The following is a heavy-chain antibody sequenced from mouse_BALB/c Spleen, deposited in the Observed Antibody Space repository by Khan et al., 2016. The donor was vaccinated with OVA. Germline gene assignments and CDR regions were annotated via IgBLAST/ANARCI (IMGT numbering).Heavy chain of an antibody. CDR2: MHFSGRT. J-gene: IGHJ2*01. V-gene: IGHV3-1*02. CDR1: GFSITSDYS. Sequence: EVKLLESGPDLVEPSQSLSLTCTVTGFSITSDYSWHWIRQFPGNKLEWLGYMHFSGRTNYNPPLKSRISITRDSSRNQFFLQLNSVTTEDSATYYCSIFDYDGIDHWGQGTTLTVSS. D-gene: IGHD2-4*01. CDR3: SIFDYDGIDH.